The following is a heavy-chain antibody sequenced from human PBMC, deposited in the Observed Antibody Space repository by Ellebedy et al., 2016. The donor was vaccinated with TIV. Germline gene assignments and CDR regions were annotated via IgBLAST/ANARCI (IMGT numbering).Heavy chain of an antibody. J-gene: IGHJ5*02. CDR3: ARSYGARTSGP. CDR1: GFTFSKYA. Sequence: PGGSLRLSCVGSGFTFSKYAMTWVRQAPGKGLEWVSYISGSASVTAYADSVKGRFTISRDNARTSLYLQMNSLRVYDTAMYYCARSYGARTSGPWGQGTLVTVSS. V-gene: IGHV3-48*04. CDR2: ISGSASVT. D-gene: IGHD3-16*01.